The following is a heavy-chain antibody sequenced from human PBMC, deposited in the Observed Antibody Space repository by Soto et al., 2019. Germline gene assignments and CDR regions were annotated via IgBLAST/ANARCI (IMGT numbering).Heavy chain of an antibody. J-gene: IGHJ4*02. CDR1: GDSISTFY. Sequence: KPSETLSLTCTVSGDSISTFYWGWMRQSPGKELEWIGYVYYTGSTNYNPSLKSRVTISVDRSKNQFSLKLTSANAADTAVYYCAREASPVGYFDYWGQGTLVTVSS. CDR3: AREASPVGYFDY. D-gene: IGHD1-26*01. CDR2: VYYTGST. V-gene: IGHV4-59*01.